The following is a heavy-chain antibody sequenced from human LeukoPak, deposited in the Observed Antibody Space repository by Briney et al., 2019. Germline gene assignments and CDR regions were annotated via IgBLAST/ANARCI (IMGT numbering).Heavy chain of an antibody. V-gene: IGHV4-59*01. Sequence: SETLSLTCTVSGVSMSAYQWSWVRQSPEKGLEWIGQIHYSGRADYNPSLKRRITISVDTSKNQMSLTLTSVTAADTAIYYCVKFGVDYDMGVWGQGTTVTVSS. CDR1: GVSMSAYQ. J-gene: IGHJ6*02. CDR3: VKFGVDYDMGV. D-gene: IGHD3-16*01. CDR2: IHYSGRA.